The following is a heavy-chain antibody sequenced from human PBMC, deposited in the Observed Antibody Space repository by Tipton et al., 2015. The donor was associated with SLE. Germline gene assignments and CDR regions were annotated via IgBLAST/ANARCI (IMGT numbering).Heavy chain of an antibody. Sequence: TLSLTCTVSGASVSSSVYSWGWIRQPPGKGLQWIGAMFYTGSAHYNPSLKGRVAISVDTSKSHFSLKLTSVTAADTAIYYCASASPYSSSQGGYWGQGTLVTVSS. D-gene: IGHD6-13*01. CDR1: GASVSSSVYS. CDR3: ASASPYSSSQGGY. V-gene: IGHV4-39*07. J-gene: IGHJ4*02. CDR2: MFYTGSA.